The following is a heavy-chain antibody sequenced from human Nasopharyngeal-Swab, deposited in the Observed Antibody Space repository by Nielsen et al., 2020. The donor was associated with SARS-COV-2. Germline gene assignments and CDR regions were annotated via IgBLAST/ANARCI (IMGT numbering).Heavy chain of an antibody. V-gene: IGHV4-61*02. Sequence: SETLSLTCTVSGGSISSGSYYWSWIRPPAGRGLEWIGRMYTSGSTTYNPSLKSRVTISVDTSKNQLSLKLSSVTAADTAVYYCARGQATGLVVVTSSGYFDLWGRGTLVTVSS. CDR1: GGSISSGSYY. CDR3: ARGQATGLVVVTSSGYFDL. J-gene: IGHJ2*01. CDR2: MYTSGST. D-gene: IGHD2-21*02.